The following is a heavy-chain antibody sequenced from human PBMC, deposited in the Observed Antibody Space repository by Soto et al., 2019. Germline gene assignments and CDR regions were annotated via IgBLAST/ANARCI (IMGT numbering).Heavy chain of an antibody. CDR2: IYYSGST. Sequence: PSETLSLTCTVSGGSISSGGYYWSWIRQHPGKGLEWIGYIYYSGSTYYNPSLKSRVTISVDTSKNQFSLKLSSVTAADTAVYYCARDVRDYDSSGYNWFDSWGQGTLVTVSS. J-gene: IGHJ5*01. V-gene: IGHV4-31*03. D-gene: IGHD3-22*01. CDR1: GGSISSGGYY. CDR3: ARDVRDYDSSGYNWFDS.